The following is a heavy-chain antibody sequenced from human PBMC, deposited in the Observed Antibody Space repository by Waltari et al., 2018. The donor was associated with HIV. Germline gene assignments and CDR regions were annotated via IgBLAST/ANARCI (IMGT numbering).Heavy chain of an antibody. J-gene: IGHJ4*02. V-gene: IGHV3-15*01. Sequence: EVQLVESGGGLVNPGASLRLSCAASGFAFTNAWVSWVHKAPGKGREGVVRIKSKTEGGTTDYAAPVKGRFIILSDVSKNTLYLQINSLKIEDTAIYYCTTPYNGNDGMSFDYWGQGTLVTVSS. CDR1: GFAFTNAW. D-gene: IGHD1-1*01. CDR2: IKSKTEGGTT. CDR3: TTPYNGNDGMSFDY.